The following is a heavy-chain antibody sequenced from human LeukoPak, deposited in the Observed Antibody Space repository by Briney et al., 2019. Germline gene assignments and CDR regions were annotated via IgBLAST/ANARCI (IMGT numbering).Heavy chain of an antibody. J-gene: IGHJ4*02. CDR1: GFTFSSYS. V-gene: IGHV3-21*01. CDR3: ARVSLVYCTNGVWYTTDY. CDR2: ISSSSSYI. Sequence: GGSLRLSCAASGFTFSSYSMNWVRQAPGKGLEWVSSISSSSSYIYYADSVKGRFTISRDNAKNSLYLQMNSLRAEDTAVYDCARVSLVYCTNGVWYTTDYWGEGSLVTVSS. D-gene: IGHD2-8*01.